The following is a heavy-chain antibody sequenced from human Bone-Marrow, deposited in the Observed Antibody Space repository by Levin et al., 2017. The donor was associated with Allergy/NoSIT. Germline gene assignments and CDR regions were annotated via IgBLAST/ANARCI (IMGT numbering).Heavy chain of an antibody. CDR2: IYPGDSDI. Sequence: PGESLKISCKGSGYIFTSYWIGWVRQMPGKGLEWMGIIYPGDSDIKYSPSFRGQVTISADKSSGTAYVRFNSLKASDTAIYYCARRDPGNFGLFDNWGQGTLVTVSS. J-gene: IGHJ4*02. CDR1: GYIFTSYW. CDR3: ARRDPGNFGLFDN. D-gene: IGHD3-9*01. V-gene: IGHV5-51*01.